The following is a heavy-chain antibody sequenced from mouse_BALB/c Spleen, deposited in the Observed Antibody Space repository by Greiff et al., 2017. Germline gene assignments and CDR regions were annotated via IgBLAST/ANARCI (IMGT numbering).Heavy chain of an antibody. D-gene: IGHD1-1*01. CDR3: ARSSWYYYGPGAMDD. V-gene: IGHV14-3*02. Sequence: EVQLQQSGAELVKPGASVKLSCTASGFNIKDTYMHWVKQRPEQGLEWIGRIDPANGNTKYDPKFQGKATITADTSSNTAYLQLSSLTSEDTAVYYCARSSWYYYGPGAMDDWGQGTSVTVSS. CDR2: IDPANGNT. J-gene: IGHJ4*01. CDR1: GFNIKDTY.